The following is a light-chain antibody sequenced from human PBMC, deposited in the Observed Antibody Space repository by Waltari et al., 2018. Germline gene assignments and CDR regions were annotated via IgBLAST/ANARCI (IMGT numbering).Light chain of an antibody. V-gene: IGLV2-23*02. J-gene: IGLJ2*01. CDR1: SSDVGGYNY. CDR3: CSYAGSSTHVL. CDR2: DVS. Sequence: QSALTQPASVSGSPGQSITISCTGTSSDVGGYNYVSWYQQYPDKSPKHMIYDVSKRPSGVSNRLSGSKSGNTASLTISGLQAEDEADYYCCSYAGSSTHVLFGGGTKLTVL.